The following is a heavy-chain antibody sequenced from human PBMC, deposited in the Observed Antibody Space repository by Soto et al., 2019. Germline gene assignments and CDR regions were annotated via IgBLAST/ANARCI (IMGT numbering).Heavy chain of an antibody. Sequence: PRGSLRLSCAASGFTFSSYSMNWVRQAPGKGLEWVSSISSSSSYIYYADSVKGRFTISRDNAKNSLYLQMNSLRAEDTAVYYCARGRATYYDSSGYYCGAFDIWGQGTVVTVSS. D-gene: IGHD3-22*01. J-gene: IGHJ3*02. CDR3: ARGRATYYDSSGYYCGAFDI. CDR2: ISSSSSYI. CDR1: GFTFSSYS. V-gene: IGHV3-21*01.